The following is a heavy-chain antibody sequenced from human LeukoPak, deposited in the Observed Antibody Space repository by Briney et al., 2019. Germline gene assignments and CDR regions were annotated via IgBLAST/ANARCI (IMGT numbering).Heavy chain of an antibody. CDR2: INPNSGGT. CDR1: GYTFPGYY. V-gene: IGHV1-2*02. CDR3: AREHSSSSGKVFDY. D-gene: IGHD6-6*01. Sequence: ASVKVSCKASGYTFPGYYMHWVRQAPGQGLEWMGWINPNSGGTNYAQKFQGGVTMTRDTSISTAYMELSRLRSDDTAVYYCAREHSSSSGKVFDYWGRGTLVTVSS. J-gene: IGHJ4*01.